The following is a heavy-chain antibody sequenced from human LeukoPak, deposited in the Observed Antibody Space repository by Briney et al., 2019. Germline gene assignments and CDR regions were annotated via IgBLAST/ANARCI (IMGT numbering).Heavy chain of an antibody. Sequence: ASVKVSCKAAGYNFPAYFMHWVRQAPGQGLEWMGRINPSGGDTNYAQKFQGRVTMASDTSISTAYMELNSLMSDDTAVYYCVRVGFTTSWSNFDYWGQGTLVTVSS. CDR1: GYNFPAYF. CDR2: INPSGGDT. J-gene: IGHJ4*02. D-gene: IGHD2-2*01. CDR3: VRVGFTTSWSNFDY. V-gene: IGHV1-2*06.